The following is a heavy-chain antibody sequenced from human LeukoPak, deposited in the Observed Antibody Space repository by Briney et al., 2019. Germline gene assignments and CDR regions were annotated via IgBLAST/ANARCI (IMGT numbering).Heavy chain of an antibody. Sequence: LRLSCAASGFTFSSYAMSWIRQHPGKGLEWIGYIYYSGSTYYNPSLKSRVTISVDTSKNQFSLKLSSVTAADTAVYYCARIAPSVPVYYFDYWGQGTLVTVSS. CDR2: IYYSGST. V-gene: IGHV4-31*02. J-gene: IGHJ4*02. CDR1: GFTFSSYA. D-gene: IGHD6-13*01. CDR3: ARIAPSVPVYYFDY.